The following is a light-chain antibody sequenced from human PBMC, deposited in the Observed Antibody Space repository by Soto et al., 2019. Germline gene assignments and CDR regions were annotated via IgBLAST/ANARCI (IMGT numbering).Light chain of an antibody. Sequence: QSALTQPASVPGSPGQSITISCTGTSSDVGGYNYVSWYQQHPGTSPKLMIYEVSNRPSGVSNRFSGSKSGNTASLIISGLQAEDEGDYYCSSYTARSTGVFGGGTKLTVL. CDR2: EVS. J-gene: IGLJ3*02. CDR1: SSDVGGYNY. CDR3: SSYTARSTGV. V-gene: IGLV2-14*01.